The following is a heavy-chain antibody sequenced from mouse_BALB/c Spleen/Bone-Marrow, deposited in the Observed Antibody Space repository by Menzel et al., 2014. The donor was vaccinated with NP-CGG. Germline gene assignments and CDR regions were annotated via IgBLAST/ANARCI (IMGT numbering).Heavy chain of an antibody. CDR1: GYTLTSSW. D-gene: IGHD3-2*02. Sequence: VQRVESGSVLVRPGASVKLSCKASGYTLTSSWMHWAKQRPGQGLEWIGEIHPNSGNTNYNEKSKGKATLTVDTSSSTAYVDLSSLTSEDSAVYYCARSGFDYWGQGTTLTVSS. J-gene: IGHJ2*01. V-gene: IGHV1S130*01. CDR3: ARSGFDY. CDR2: IHPNSGNT.